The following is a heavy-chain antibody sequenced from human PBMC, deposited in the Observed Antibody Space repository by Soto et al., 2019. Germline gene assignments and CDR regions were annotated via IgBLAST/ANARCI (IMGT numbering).Heavy chain of an antibody. CDR2: INPYNGNT. CDR1: GYTFNTYG. V-gene: IGHV1-18*01. CDR3: ARGCIAVTTHLCY. D-gene: IGHD4-17*01. J-gene: IGHJ4*02. Sequence: GASVKVSCKASGYTFNTYGITWVRQAPGQGLEWMGWINPYNGNTKFAQKLQDRVTMTTATSTSTAYMELASLRFDDTAVYYCARGCIAVTTHLCYWGQGTLVTVSS.